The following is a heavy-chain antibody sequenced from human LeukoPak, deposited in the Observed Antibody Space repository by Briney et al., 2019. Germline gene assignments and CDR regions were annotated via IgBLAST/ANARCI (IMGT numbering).Heavy chain of an antibody. D-gene: IGHD3-10*01. J-gene: IGHJ4*02. CDR2: IKQDGSEK. CDR3: ARGRAGSGSYYLFDY. Sequence: GGSLRLSCAASGFTFSSYWMSWVRQAPGKGLEWVANIKQDGSEKYYVDSVKGRFTISRDNAKNSLYLQMNSLRAEDTAVYYCARGRAGSGSYYLFDYWGQGTLVTVSS. CDR1: GFTFSSYW. V-gene: IGHV3-7*01.